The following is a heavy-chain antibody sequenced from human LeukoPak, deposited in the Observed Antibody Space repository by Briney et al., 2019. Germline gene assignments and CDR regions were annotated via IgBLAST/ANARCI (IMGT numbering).Heavy chain of an antibody. J-gene: IGHJ4*02. CDR3: ARGQVVGATDYFDY. V-gene: IGHV3-53*01. CDR1: GFTVSNHY. Sequence: GGCLRLSCAASGFTVSNHYMNWVRQAPGKGLEWASVIYSGGGTHYTDSVKGRFTISRDNSKNTLFLQMNDLRAEDTALYYCARGQVVGATDYFDYWGQGTPVTVAS. CDR2: IYSGGGT. D-gene: IGHD1-26*01.